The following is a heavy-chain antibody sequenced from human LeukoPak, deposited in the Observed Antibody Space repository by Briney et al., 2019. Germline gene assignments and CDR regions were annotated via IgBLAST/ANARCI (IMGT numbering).Heavy chain of an antibody. CDR3: AKPVLLWFGESSPIIYYFDY. CDR2: IGVIGGST. J-gene: IGHJ4*02. CDR1: GFTFSSYA. V-gene: IGHV3-23*01. D-gene: IGHD3-10*01. Sequence: GGSLRLSCAASGFTFSSYAMSWVRQAPGKGLEWVSAIGVIGGSTYYADSVKGRFTISRDNSKNTLYLQMNSLRAEDTAVYYCAKPVLLWFGESSPIIYYFDYWGQGTLVTVSS.